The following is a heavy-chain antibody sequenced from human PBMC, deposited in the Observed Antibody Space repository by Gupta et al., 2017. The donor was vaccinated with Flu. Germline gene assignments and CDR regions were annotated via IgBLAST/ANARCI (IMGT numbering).Heavy chain of an antibody. J-gene: IGHJ5*02. CDR2: IYYDGST. CDR1: GDSINSNNYY. CDR3: ARQSKWGWFAP. D-gene: IGHD7-27*01. Sequence: QLQLQESGPGLVKPSETLSLACTVSGDSINSNNYYWGWIRQPPGKGLEWIATIYYDGSTYYNPSLKSRVTISVDTSKNQFSLTVTSVTAADTAVYYCARQSKWGWFAPWGQGLLVTVSS. V-gene: IGHV4-39*01.